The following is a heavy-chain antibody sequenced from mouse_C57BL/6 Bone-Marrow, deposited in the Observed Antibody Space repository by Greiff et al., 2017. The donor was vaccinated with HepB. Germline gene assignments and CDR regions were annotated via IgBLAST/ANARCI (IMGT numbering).Heavy chain of an antibody. D-gene: IGHD1-1*01. Sequence: QVQLQQSGPELVKPGASVKISCKASGYTFTDYYINWVKQRPGQGLEWIGWIFPGSGSTYYNEKFKGKATFTIDKSSSTAYMLLSSLTSEDSAVYFRAKREIGSRNAMDYWGQGTAVTGSS. CDR1: GYTFTDYY. CDR2: IFPGSGST. J-gene: IGHJ4*01. CDR3: AKREIGSRNAMDY. V-gene: IGHV1-75*01.